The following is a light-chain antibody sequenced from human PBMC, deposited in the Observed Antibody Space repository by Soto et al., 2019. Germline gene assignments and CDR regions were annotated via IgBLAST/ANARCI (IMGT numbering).Light chain of an antibody. CDR2: EVS. V-gene: IGLV2-14*03. CDR3: ASHTTTNTRV. CDR1: SSDVGAYDY. J-gene: IGLJ1*01. Sequence: LTQPASVSGSPGQSIAISCTGTSSDVGAYDYVSWYQQHPDRAPRLVIYEVSNRPSGVSNRFSGSKSVNTATLTISGLQAEDEADYYCASHTTTNTRVFGTGTKVTVL.